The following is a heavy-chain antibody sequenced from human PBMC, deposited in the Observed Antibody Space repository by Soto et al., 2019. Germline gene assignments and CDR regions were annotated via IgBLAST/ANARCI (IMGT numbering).Heavy chain of an antibody. CDR1: GFTFSNYW. CDR2: IKQDGSER. Sequence: GGSLRLSCAASGFTFSNYWMSWVRQAPGKGLEWVANIKQDGSERYYVDSVKGRFTVSRDNAKNSLYLQMISLRAEDTAVYYCAIAFPYTTGSPEYFDYWGQGTLVTVSS. CDR3: AIAFPYTTGSPEYFDY. J-gene: IGHJ4*02. V-gene: IGHV3-7*01. D-gene: IGHD6-25*01.